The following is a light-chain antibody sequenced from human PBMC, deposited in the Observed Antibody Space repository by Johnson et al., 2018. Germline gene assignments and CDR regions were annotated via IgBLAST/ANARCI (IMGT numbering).Light chain of an antibody. CDR3: GTWDSSLSAGNV. CDR1: SSNIGNNY. CDR2: ENN. V-gene: IGLV1-51*02. Sequence: QSVLTQPPSVSAAPVQKVTISCSGSSSNIGNNYVSWYQQLPGTAPKLLIYENNKRPSGIPDRFSSSKSGTSATLGITGLQTGDEADYYCGTWDSSLSAGNVFGTGTKVTVL. J-gene: IGLJ1*01.